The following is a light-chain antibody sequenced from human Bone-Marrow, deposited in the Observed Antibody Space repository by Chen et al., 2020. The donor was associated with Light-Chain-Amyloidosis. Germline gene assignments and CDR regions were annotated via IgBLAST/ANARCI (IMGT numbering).Light chain of an antibody. J-gene: IGLJ3*02. CDR3: QVWDRSGDRPV. CDR1: NIGSTS. Sequence: SYVLTQPSSVSVAPGQTATIACGGNNIGSTSVHWYQQTPGQTPLLVVYDHSDRPSGIPARCSGTNSGNTATLNIGRVEAGDGADNDCQVWDRSGDRPVFGGGTKLTVL. V-gene: IGLV3-21*02. CDR2: DHS.